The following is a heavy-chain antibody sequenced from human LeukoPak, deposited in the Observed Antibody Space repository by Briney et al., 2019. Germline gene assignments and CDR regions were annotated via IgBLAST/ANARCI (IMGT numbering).Heavy chain of an antibody. Sequence: GTSLRLSCAASGFTFRSYGMHWVRQAPGKGLEWVAVLSFDESHEYYADSVKGRFIISRDNSKNTLYLQMNSLRADDTAVYYCARDPTSSWETAFDIWGQGTMVTVSS. D-gene: IGHD1-26*01. V-gene: IGHV3-30*03. CDR3: ARDPTSSWETAFDI. CDR2: LSFDESHE. J-gene: IGHJ3*02. CDR1: GFTFRSYG.